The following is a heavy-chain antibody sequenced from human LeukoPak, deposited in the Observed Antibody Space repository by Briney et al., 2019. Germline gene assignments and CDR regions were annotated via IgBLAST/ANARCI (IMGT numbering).Heavy chain of an antibody. Sequence: SGTLSLTCTVSGNSVSSGNYYLSWIRQPPGKGLDWITYMSPSGTTKYNPSLKSRVTTSVDTSRTQFSLRLSSVTAADTAVYYCARGQDDRSGTFDYWGQGILVTVSS. V-gene: IGHV4-61*01. CDR1: GNSVSSGNYY. D-gene: IGHD3-22*01. CDR3: ARGQDDRSGTFDY. CDR2: MSPSGTT. J-gene: IGHJ4*02.